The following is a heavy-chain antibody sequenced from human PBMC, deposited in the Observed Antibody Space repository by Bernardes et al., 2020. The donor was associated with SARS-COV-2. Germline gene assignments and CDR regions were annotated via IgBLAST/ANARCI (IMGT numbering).Heavy chain of an antibody. V-gene: IGHV1-2*02. CDR2: INPHTGGT. D-gene: IGHD6-13*01. CDR3: AVAYSSPRGVYYFDY. CDR1: GYSFIGYF. J-gene: IGHJ4*02. Sequence: ASVKVSCKASGYSFIGYFIHWVRQAPGQGLEWMGWINPHTGGTNYAQMSQGRVTMTRDSSISTAYMELSRLRSDDTAVYYCAVAYSSPRGVYYFDYWGQGTLVTVSS.